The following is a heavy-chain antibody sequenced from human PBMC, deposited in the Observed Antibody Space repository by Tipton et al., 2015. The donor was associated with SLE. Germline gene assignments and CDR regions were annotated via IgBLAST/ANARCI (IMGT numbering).Heavy chain of an antibody. Sequence: TLSLTCTVSGGSISSYYWSWIRQPPGKGLEWIGYIYYSGSTNYNPSLKSRVTISVDTSKNQFSLKLSSVTAADTAVYYCARGLYSSSWPYYYYMDVWGKGTTVTVSS. CDR2: IYYSGST. CDR3: ARGLYSSSWPYYYYMDV. J-gene: IGHJ6*03. V-gene: IGHV4-59*01. CDR1: GGSISSYY. D-gene: IGHD6-13*01.